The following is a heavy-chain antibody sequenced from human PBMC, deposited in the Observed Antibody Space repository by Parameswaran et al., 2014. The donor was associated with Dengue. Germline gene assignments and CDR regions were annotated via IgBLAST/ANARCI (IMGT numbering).Heavy chain of an antibody. CDR3: ARERRYGDYENYFDY. CDR2: IIPIFGTA. V-gene: IGHV1-69*06. D-gene: IGHD4-17*01. J-gene: IGHJ4*02. Sequence: SWVRQAPGQGLEWMGGIIPIFGTANYAQKFQGRVTITADKSTSTAYMELSRLRSDDTAVYYCARERRYGDYENYFDYWGQGTLVTVSS.